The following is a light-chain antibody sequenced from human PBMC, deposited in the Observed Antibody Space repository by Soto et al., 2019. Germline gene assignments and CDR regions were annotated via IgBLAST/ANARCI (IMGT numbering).Light chain of an antibody. V-gene: IGKV3-20*01. J-gene: IGKJ5*01. Sequence: EIVLTQSPGTLSLFPGERATLSCRASQSVSSSYLAWYQQKPGQAPRLLIYGASRRATGVPDRLSGSGSGTDFTLTISGLEPEDVAVYYCQHYGSSPPITFGQGTRLEIK. CDR1: QSVSSSY. CDR3: QHYGSSPPIT. CDR2: GAS.